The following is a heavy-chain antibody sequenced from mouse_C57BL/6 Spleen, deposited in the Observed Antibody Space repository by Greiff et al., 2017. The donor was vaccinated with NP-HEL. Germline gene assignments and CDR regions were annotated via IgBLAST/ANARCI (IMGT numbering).Heavy chain of an antibody. D-gene: IGHD5-5*01. Sequence: VQLQQSGPELVKPGASVKISCKASGYTFTDYYMNWVKQSHGKSLEWIGDINPNNGGTSYNQKFKGKATLTVDKSSSTAYMELRSLTSEDSAVYYCARGLTTAMDYWGQGTSVTVSS. J-gene: IGHJ4*01. V-gene: IGHV1-26*01. CDR2: INPNNGGT. CDR3: ARGLTTAMDY. CDR1: GYTFTDYY.